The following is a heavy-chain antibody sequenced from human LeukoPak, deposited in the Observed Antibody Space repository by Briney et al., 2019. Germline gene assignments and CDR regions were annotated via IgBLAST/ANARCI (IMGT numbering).Heavy chain of an antibody. J-gene: IGHJ4*02. CDR2: IYYSGST. CDR1: GGSISSSSYY. V-gene: IGHV4-39*07. Sequence: SETLSLTCTVSGGSISSSSYYWGWIRQPPGKGLEWIGSIYYSGSTYYNPSLKSRVTISVDTSKNQFSLKLNSVTAADTAVYYCARGSASKWLRLQNYFDYWGQGTLVTVSS. D-gene: IGHD5-12*01. CDR3: ARGSASKWLRLQNYFDY.